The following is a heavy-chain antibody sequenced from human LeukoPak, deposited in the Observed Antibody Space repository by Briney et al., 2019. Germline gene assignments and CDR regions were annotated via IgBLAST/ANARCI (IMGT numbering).Heavy chain of an antibody. J-gene: IGHJ4*02. Sequence: PGGSLRLSCAASGFTFSDYYMSWIRQAPGKGLEWVSHISSSSSYTNYADSVKGRFTISRDNAKNSLYLQMNSLRAEDTAVYYCARDRVSIAVAGKGGYFDYWGQGTLVTVSS. CDR3: ARDRVSIAVAGKGGYFDY. CDR2: ISSSSSYT. CDR1: GFTFSDYY. V-gene: IGHV3-11*06. D-gene: IGHD6-19*01.